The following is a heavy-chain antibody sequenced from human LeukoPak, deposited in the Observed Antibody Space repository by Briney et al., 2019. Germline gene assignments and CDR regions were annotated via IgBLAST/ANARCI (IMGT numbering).Heavy chain of an antibody. CDR1: GFTFSSYA. J-gene: IGHJ4*02. Sequence: GGSLRLSCAASGFTFSSYAMNWVRQAPGKGLEWVSAITSAGNTYYADSVKGRFTISRDSSKNTLYLQMNSLRSEDTAVYYCAKGGGPYHLPTDYWGQGTLVTVSS. CDR2: ITSAGNT. V-gene: IGHV3-23*01. D-gene: IGHD2-2*01. CDR3: AKGGGPYHLPTDY.